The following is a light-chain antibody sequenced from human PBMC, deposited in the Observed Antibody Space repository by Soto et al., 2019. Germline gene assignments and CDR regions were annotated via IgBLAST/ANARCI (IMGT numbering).Light chain of an antibody. V-gene: IGKV1-39*01. CDR3: QQSYSTSIT. CDR1: QSISSY. Sequence: DIQMTQSPSSLSASIGDRVTITCRASQSISSYLNWYHQRPGKAPTLLIYAASSLQRGVPSRFSGSGSGTDFTLTISSLQPEDFATYYCQQSYSTSITFGQGTRLEIK. CDR2: AAS. J-gene: IGKJ5*01.